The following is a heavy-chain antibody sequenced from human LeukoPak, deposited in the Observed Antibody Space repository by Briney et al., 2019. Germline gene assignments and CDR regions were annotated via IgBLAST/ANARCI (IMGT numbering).Heavy chain of an antibody. CDR2: ISGYNGET. V-gene: IGHV1-18*01. CDR1: GYTFTSYG. Sequence: ASVKVSCKASGYTFTSYGISWVRQAPGQGLEWMGWISGYNGETNNAQKLQGRVTMTTDTPTSTAYMELRSLRSDDTAVYYCAREADSSGYFFRPDYWGQGTLVTVSS. D-gene: IGHD3-22*01. J-gene: IGHJ4*02. CDR3: AREADSSGYFFRPDY.